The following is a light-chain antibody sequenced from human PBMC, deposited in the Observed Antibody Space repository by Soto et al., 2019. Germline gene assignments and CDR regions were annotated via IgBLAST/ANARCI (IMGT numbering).Light chain of an antibody. CDR2: GAS. V-gene: IGKV3-20*01. CDR1: QSVTSSY. J-gene: IGKJ2*01. Sequence: EIVLTQSPGTLSLSPGERATLSCRASQSVTSSYLAWYQQKPGQAPRPLIYGASTRATGIPDRFSGSGSGTDFSLTISRLESEDFSVYYCQQYGGTPPHTFGQGTKLDIK. CDR3: QQYGGTPPHT.